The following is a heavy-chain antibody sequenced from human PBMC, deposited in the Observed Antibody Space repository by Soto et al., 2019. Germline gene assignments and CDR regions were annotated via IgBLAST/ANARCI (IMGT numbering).Heavy chain of an antibody. Sequence: PSETLSLTCAVSGGSISSSNWWSWVRQPPGKGLEWIGEIYPTGSTNYNPSLKSRVTISVDKSKNHLSLKLSSVTAADTAVYYCARDPGYIYGTTFDYWGQGTPVTVSS. CDR2: IYPTGST. CDR1: GGSISSSNW. V-gene: IGHV4-4*02. D-gene: IGHD5-18*01. CDR3: ARDPGYIYGTTFDY. J-gene: IGHJ4*02.